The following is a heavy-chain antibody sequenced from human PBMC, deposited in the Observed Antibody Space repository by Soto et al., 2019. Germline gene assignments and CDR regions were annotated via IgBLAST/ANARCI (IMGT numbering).Heavy chain of an antibody. Sequence: ASVKVSSKASGYSVTGYWIHWLRHAPGQGLEWMGRINPTSGATNYARKFQDRVTMTSDTSINTDYMQLSSLGSDDTAIYGRANLAPTPDWFDSCGEGPLVTVSS. V-gene: IGHV1-2*06. CDR3: ANLAPTPDWFDS. CDR1: GYSVTGYW. D-gene: IGHD2-15*01. J-gene: IGHJ5*01. CDR2: INPTSGAT.